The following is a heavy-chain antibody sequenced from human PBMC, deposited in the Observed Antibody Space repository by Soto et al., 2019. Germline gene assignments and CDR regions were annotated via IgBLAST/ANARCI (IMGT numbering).Heavy chain of an antibody. Sequence: GASVKVSCKASGYTFTGYYMHWVRQAPGQGLEWMGWINPNSGGTNYAQKFQGWVTMTRDTSISTAYMELSRLRSDDTAVYYCARVATTSWYYMDVWGKGTTVTVSS. J-gene: IGHJ6*03. CDR2: INPNSGGT. CDR3: ARVATTSWYYMDV. D-gene: IGHD1-1*01. V-gene: IGHV1-2*04. CDR1: GYTFTGYY.